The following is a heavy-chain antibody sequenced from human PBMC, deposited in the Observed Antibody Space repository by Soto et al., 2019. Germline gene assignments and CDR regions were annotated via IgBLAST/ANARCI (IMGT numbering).Heavy chain of an antibody. Sequence: SVKVSCKASGGTFSSHSINWVRQAPGQGLEWMGGIVTLFGTANYAQNFQGRVTITADQSTSTVYMDLSSLRSDDTAVYYCAREVGYRDFSAALLDWGQGTMVTVSS. V-gene: IGHV1-69*13. D-gene: IGHD4-17*01. CDR2: IVTLFGTA. CDR1: GGTFSSHS. J-gene: IGHJ4*02. CDR3: AREVGYRDFSAALLD.